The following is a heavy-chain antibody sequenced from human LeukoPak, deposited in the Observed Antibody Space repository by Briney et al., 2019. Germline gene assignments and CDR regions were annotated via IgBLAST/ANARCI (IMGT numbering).Heavy chain of an antibody. CDR1: GGSFSGYY. Sequence: SETLSLTCAVYGGSFSGYYWSWLRQPPGKGLEWIGEINHSGSTNYNPSLKSRVTISVDTSKNQFSLKLSSVTAADTAVYYCARGTPPLLWFGESYYFDYWGQGTLVTVSS. CDR3: ARGTPPLLWFGESYYFDY. CDR2: INHSGST. D-gene: IGHD3-10*01. J-gene: IGHJ4*02. V-gene: IGHV4-34*01.